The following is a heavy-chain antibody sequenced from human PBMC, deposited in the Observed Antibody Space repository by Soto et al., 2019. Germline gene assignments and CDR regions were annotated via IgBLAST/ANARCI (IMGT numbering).Heavy chain of an antibody. V-gene: IGHV3-11*01. D-gene: IGHD2-15*01. J-gene: IGHJ4*02. Sequence: GGSLRLSCVASGFIFSDYYMSWIRQTPGRGLEWASYISTSGRNIYYADSVKGRFTISRDNTKNSLYLQMNSLRAEDTAVYYCARLPPPSCSGGSCSPYWGQGTLVTVSS. CDR1: GFIFSDYY. CDR3: ARLPPPSCSGGSCSPY. CDR2: ISTSGRNI.